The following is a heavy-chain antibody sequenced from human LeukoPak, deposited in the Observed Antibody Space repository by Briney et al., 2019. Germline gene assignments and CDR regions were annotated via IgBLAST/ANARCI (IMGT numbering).Heavy chain of an antibody. D-gene: IGHD1-7*01. CDR1: GFTFSAYA. V-gene: IGHV3-23*01. J-gene: IGHJ4*02. CDR2: ISDSGSST. CDR3: AKKAVGTSTGGPFDY. Sequence: QPGGSLILSCAASGFTFSAYAMSWVRQAAGKGREWVSAISDSGSSTYYADSVKGRFTISRDNSKNTLYLHMNSLKAEDTAVYYCAKKAVGTSTGGPFDYWGQGTLVIVSS.